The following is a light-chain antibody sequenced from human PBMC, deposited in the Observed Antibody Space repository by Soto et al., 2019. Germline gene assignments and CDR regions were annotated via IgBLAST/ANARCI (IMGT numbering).Light chain of an antibody. CDR2: ATS. CDR3: QQRSNWPRFT. Sequence: DIQLTQSPSFLSASVGDRVTITCRASQDISNYLAWYLQKPGEAPKFLIYATSTLQSGVPSRFSGSGSGTEFTLTISSLQPEDFAVYYCQQRSNWPRFTLGPGTKVDIK. V-gene: IGKV1-9*01. CDR1: QDISNY. J-gene: IGKJ3*01.